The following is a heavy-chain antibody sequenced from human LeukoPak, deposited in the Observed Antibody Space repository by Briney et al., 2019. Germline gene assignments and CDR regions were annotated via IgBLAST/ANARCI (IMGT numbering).Heavy chain of an antibody. D-gene: IGHD3-16*01. CDR1: GFTFSLYW. V-gene: IGHV3-9*03. CDR3: AKGGGQAFDI. CDR2: ISWNSGSI. Sequence: GGSLRLSCAASGFTFSLYWMHWVRQAPGKGLVWVSGISWNSGSIGYADSVKGRFTISRDNAKNSLYLQMNSLRAEDMALYYCAKGGGQAFDIWGQGTMVTVSS. J-gene: IGHJ3*02.